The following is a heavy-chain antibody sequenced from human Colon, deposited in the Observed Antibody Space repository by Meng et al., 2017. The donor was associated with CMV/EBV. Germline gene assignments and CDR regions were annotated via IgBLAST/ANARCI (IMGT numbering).Heavy chain of an antibody. CDR1: GLHFNCAW. CDR3: AWDIAYYFGN. V-gene: IGHV3-15*01. CDR2: IKSKASGGTT. D-gene: IGHD2-15*01. Sequence: LVEFGEGWVKPVVSFRCSCVTSGLHFNCAWMSWVRQAPGKGLEWIGRIKSKASGGTTDYAAPVKDRFIISRDDSKNTLYLQMNSLETEDTAMYYCAWDIAYYFGNWGQGALVTVSS. J-gene: IGHJ4*02.